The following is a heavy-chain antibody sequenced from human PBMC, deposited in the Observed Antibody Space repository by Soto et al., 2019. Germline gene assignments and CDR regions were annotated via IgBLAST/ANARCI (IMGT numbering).Heavy chain of an antibody. V-gene: IGHV4-31*03. CDR1: GDSLTIGGHY. J-gene: IGHJ3*01. CDR2: FYHSGST. CDR3: ARGGDGFDL. Sequence: QVRLQESGPGLVRPSQTLSLTCSVSGDSLTIGGHYWTWIRQHPGKGLEWIGYFYHSGSTYYSPSLNSRVTISVDTSENQFSLKLTSMTAADTAVYYCARGGDGFDLWGQGKMVTVSS.